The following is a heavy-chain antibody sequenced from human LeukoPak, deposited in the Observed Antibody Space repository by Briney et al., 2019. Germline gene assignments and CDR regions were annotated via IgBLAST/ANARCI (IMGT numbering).Heavy chain of an antibody. V-gene: IGHV1-69*05. CDR3: ARGPCSSTSCSRAGWFDP. Sequence: SVKVSCKASGGTFSSYAISWVRQAPGQGLEWMGRIIPIFGTANYAQKFQGRVTITTEESTSTAYMELSSLRSEDTAVYYCARGPCSSTSCSRAGWFDPWGQGTLVTVSS. CDR1: GGTFSSYA. CDR2: IIPIFGTA. D-gene: IGHD2-2*01. J-gene: IGHJ5*02.